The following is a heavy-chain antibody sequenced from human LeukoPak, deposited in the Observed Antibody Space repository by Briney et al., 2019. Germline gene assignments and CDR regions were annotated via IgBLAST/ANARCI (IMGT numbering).Heavy chain of an antibody. CDR1: GYTFTGYY. V-gene: IGHV1-2*02. CDR2: INPNSGAT. Sequence: ASVKVSCKASGYTFTGYYLFWVQQAAGQGLEWMGWINPNSGATKYAQNFQGRVTLTSDTSIRTTYMELSSLRSDDTAVYYCARDERYSYGDNHYPDLGFWGQGTPVTVSS. D-gene: IGHD4/OR15-4a*01. CDR3: ARDERYSYGDNHYPDLGF. J-gene: IGHJ4*02.